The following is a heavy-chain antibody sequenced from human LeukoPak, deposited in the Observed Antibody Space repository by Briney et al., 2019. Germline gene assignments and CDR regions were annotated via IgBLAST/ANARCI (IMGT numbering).Heavy chain of an antibody. CDR1: GFTFSTYS. V-gene: IGHV3-7*04. CDR3: AKGGFRYFAP. CDR2: IKQGGSEK. J-gene: IGHJ5*02. D-gene: IGHD3-16*02. Sequence: GGSLRLSCAASGFTFSTYSMNWVRQAPGKGLEWVANIKQGGSEKYYVDSVKGRFTISRDNAKNSLYLQMNSLRAEDTAVYYCAKGGFRYFAPWGQGTLVTVSS.